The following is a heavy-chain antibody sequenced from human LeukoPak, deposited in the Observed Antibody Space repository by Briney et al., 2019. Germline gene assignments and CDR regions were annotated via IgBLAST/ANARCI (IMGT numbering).Heavy chain of an antibody. CDR3: AKGWFGEPLDYFDY. J-gene: IGHJ4*02. CDR2: ISWNSGSI. Sequence: PGGSLRLSCAASGFTFDDYAMHWVRQAPGKGLEWVSGISWNSGSIGYADSVKGRFTISRDNAKNSLYLQMNSLRAEDTALYYCAKGWFGEPLDYFDYWGQGTLVTVSS. D-gene: IGHD3-10*01. V-gene: IGHV3-9*01. CDR1: GFTFDDYA.